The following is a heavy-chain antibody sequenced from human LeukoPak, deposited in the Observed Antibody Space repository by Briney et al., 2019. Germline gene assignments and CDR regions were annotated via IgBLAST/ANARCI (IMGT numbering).Heavy chain of an antibody. Sequence: SETLSLTCAVSGGSISKSYWSWIRQPPGKGLEWIGSIYHSGSTYYNPSLKSRVTISVDTSKNQFSLKLSSVTAADTAVYYCARDPGYSGYDYGYWGQGTLVTVSS. D-gene: IGHD5-12*01. CDR1: GGSISKSY. CDR3: ARDPGYSGYDYGY. V-gene: IGHV4-38-2*02. CDR2: IYHSGST. J-gene: IGHJ4*02.